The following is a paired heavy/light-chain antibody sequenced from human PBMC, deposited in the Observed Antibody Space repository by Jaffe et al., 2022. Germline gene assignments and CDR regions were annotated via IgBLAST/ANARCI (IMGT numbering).Light chain of an antibody. CDR1: QGISNS. CDR3: QQYYSTLALT. V-gene: IGKV1-NL1*01. Sequence: DIQMTQSPSSLSASVGDRVTITCRASQGISNSLAWYQQKPGKAPKLLLYAASRLESGVPSRFSGSGSGTDYTLTISSLQPEDFATYYCQQYYSTLALTFGGGTKVEIK. J-gene: IGKJ4*01. CDR2: AAS.
Heavy chain of an antibody. CDR1: GGSISSGSYY. D-gene: IGHD3-22*01. CDR2: IYTSGST. Sequence: QVQLQESGPGLVKPSQTLSLTCTVSGGSISSGSYYWSWIRQPAGKGLEWIGRIYTSGSTNYNPSLKSRVTISVDTSKNQFSLKLSSVTAADTAVYYCARDLSYYDSSGYWDHDAFDIWGQGTMVTVSS. J-gene: IGHJ3*02. CDR3: ARDLSYYDSSGYWDHDAFDI. V-gene: IGHV4-61*02.